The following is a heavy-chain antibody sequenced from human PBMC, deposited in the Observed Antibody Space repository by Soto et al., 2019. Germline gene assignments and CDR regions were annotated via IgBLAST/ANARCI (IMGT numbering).Heavy chain of an antibody. CDR3: ARHSRSGYDYHSFQY. CDR1: GYSFNYYY. CDR2: ISPNSGDT. D-gene: IGHD5-12*01. V-gene: IGHV1-2*02. J-gene: IGHJ4*02. Sequence: XSVKVSCNASGYSFNYYYLHWVRQAPGQGLEWMGWISPNSGDTNYSQKLQGRVTMTRDPSTTTAYMELRWLTSDDTAVYFCARHSRSGYDYHSFQYWGQGTLVTVSS.